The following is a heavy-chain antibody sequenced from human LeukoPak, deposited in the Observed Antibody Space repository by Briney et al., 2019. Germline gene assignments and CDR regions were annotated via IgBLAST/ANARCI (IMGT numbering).Heavy chain of an antibody. D-gene: IGHD6-19*01. V-gene: IGHV3-23*01. CDR1: GFTFSNYA. J-gene: IGHJ4*02. CDR2: ISGSGDST. CDR3: ARRAGIGVAGALDY. Sequence: GGSLRLSCAASGFTFSNYAMRWVRQAPGKGLEWVSGISGSGDSTCYADSVKGRFTISRDNSKNSLYLQMNSLRAEDTAVYYCARRAGIGVAGALDYWGERALVTVSS.